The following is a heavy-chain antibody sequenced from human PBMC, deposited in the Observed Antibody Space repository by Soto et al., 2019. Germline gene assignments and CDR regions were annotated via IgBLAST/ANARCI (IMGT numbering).Heavy chain of an antibody. CDR3: AKLAKSGVVIEYFDS. CDR1: GFPFGNYG. D-gene: IGHD3-3*01. J-gene: IGHJ4*02. CDR2: ISRSSRRT. V-gene: IGHV3-23*01. Sequence: GGSLRLSCETSGFPFGNYGMGWVRLAPGKGLYCVSGISRSSRRTYDAYSVRGRFTISRANSNNTLYLQMDTLRADDTAVYYWAKLAKSGVVIEYFDSGGQGSRVTVSS.